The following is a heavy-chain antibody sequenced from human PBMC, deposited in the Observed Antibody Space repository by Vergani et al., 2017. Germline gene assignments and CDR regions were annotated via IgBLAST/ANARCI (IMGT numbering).Heavy chain of an antibody. CDR2: IYHSGST. D-gene: IGHD2-21*02. J-gene: IGHJ4*02. V-gene: IGHV4-4*02. CDR3: AGALGTYCGGDCYSDY. CDR1: GGSISSSNW. Sequence: QVQLQESGPGLVKPSGTLSLTCAVSGGSISSSNWWSWVRQPPGKGLEWIGEIYHSGSTNYNPSLKSRVTISVDKSKNQFSLKLRSVTAADTAVYYCAGALGTYCGGDCYSDYWGQGTLVTVSS.